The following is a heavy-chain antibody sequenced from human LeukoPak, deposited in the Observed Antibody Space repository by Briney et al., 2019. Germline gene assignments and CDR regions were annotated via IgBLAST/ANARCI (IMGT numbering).Heavy chain of an antibody. Sequence: SGGSLRLSCAASGFTVSSNYMSWVRQAPGKGLEWVGRIKTKTDGETTDYGAPVKGRFTISRDDSKNTLYLHMNSLKTEDTAVYYCTTAVGAWGQGTLVTVSS. CDR2: IKTKTDGETT. CDR1: GFTVSSNY. V-gene: IGHV3-15*01. D-gene: IGHD1-26*01. J-gene: IGHJ4*02. CDR3: TTAVGA.